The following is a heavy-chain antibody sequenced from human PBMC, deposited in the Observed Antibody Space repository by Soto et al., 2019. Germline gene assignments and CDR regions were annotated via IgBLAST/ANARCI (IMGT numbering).Heavy chain of an antibody. CDR3: AKDGSDSSSWTYYYYGMDV. V-gene: IGHV3-23*01. CDR2: ISGSGGST. CDR1: GFTFSSYA. D-gene: IGHD6-13*01. J-gene: IGHJ6*02. Sequence: RLSCAASGFTFSSYAMSWVRQAPGKGLEWVSAISGSGGSTYYADSVRGRFTISRDNSKNKLYLQMNSLRAEDTAVYYCAKDGSDSSSWTYYYYGMDVWGQGTTVTVSS.